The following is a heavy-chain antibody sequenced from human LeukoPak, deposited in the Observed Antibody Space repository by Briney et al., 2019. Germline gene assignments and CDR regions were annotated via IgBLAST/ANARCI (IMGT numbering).Heavy chain of an antibody. J-gene: IGHJ6*03. CDR3: ARANYDFWSGSPGYYYYMDV. CDR1: GFTFSSYS. Sequence: PGGSLRLSCAASGFTFSSYSMNWVRQAPGKGLEWVSYISSSSSTIYYADSVKGRFTISRDNAKNSLYLQMNSLRDEDTAVYYCARANYDFWSGSPGYYYYMDVWGKGTTVTVSS. D-gene: IGHD3-3*01. V-gene: IGHV3-48*02. CDR2: ISSSSSTI.